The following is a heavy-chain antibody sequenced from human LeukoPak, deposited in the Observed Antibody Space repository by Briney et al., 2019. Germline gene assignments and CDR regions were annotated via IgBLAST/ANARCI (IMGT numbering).Heavy chain of an antibody. J-gene: IGHJ4*02. D-gene: IGHD6-13*01. CDR3: ARDLGQGMSSLMGY. Sequence: PGGSLRLSCAASGFTFSSYSMNWVRQAPGKGLEWVSSISSSSSYIYYADSVKGRFTISRDNAKNSLYLQMNSLRAEDTAVYYCARDLGQGMSSLMGYWGQGTLVTVSS. V-gene: IGHV3-21*01. CDR2: ISSSSSYI. CDR1: GFTFSSYS.